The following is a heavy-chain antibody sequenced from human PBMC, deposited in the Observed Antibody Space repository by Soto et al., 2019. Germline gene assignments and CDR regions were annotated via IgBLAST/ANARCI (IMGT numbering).Heavy chain of an antibody. CDR2: IYHSGST. CDR1: GGSISSSNW. D-gene: IGHD3-22*01. J-gene: IGHJ4*02. V-gene: IGHV4-4*02. Sequence: SETLSLTCAVSGGSISSSNWWSWVRQPPGKGLEWIGEIYHSGSTNYNPSLKSRVSTSVDKSKNQFSLKLSSVTAADTAVYYCARSHYDSSGYYLGTRAGPFDYWGQGTLVTVSS. CDR3: ARSHYDSSGYYLGTRAGPFDY.